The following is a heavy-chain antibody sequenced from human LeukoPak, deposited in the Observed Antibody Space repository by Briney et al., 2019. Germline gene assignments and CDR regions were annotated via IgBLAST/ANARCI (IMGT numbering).Heavy chain of an antibody. Sequence: SETLSLTCAVYGGSFSGYYWSWIRQPPGKGLECIGEINHSGSTNYNPSLKSRVTMSVDTPKNQFSLRLSSVTAADTAVYFCVREIPHYGIDYWGQGTLVTVSS. CDR2: INHSGST. CDR1: GGSFSGYY. D-gene: IGHD3-10*01. V-gene: IGHV4-34*01. CDR3: VREIPHYGIDY. J-gene: IGHJ4*02.